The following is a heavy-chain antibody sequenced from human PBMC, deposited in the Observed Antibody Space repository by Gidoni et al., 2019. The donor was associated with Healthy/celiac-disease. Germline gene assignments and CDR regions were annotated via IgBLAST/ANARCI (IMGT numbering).Heavy chain of an antibody. CDR1: GFTFSSYS. CDR3: SRGGTVGVTTKENWFDP. J-gene: IGHJ5*02. D-gene: IGHD1-26*01. CDR2: STSTSSYI. Sequence: EVQLVESGGGLVKPGGSLRLYCAASGFTFSSYSMNWFRQAPGNGLEWVASSTSTSSYIYYADSVKGRFTISRDNAKNSLYLQMNSLRAEDMAVYYCSRGGTVGVTTKENWFDPWGQGTLVTVSS. V-gene: IGHV3-21*01.